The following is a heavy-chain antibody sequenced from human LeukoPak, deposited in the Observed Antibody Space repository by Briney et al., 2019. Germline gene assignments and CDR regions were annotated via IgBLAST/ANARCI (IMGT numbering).Heavy chain of an antibody. V-gene: IGHV4-59*12. CDR3: ARSLMIVVVNDY. D-gene: IGHD3-22*01. J-gene: IGHJ4*02. Sequence: PSETLSLTCTVSGGSSSSNYWSWIRQPPGKGLEWIGYIYYSGSTNYNPSLKSRVTISVDTSKNQFSLKLSSVTAADTAVYYCARSLMIVVVNDYWGQGTLVTVSS. CDR1: GGSSSSNY. CDR2: IYYSGST.